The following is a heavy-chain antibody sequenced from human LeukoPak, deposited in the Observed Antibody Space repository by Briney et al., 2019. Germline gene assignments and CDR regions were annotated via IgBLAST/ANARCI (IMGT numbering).Heavy chain of an antibody. CDR1: GFTFSSYA. J-gene: IGHJ4*02. CDR3: ARDLFRFGESSLDY. Sequence: GGSLRLSCAASGFTFSSYAMHWVRQAPGKGLEWVAVISYDGSNKYYADSVKGRFTISRDNSKNTLYLQMNSLRVEDTAVYYCARDLFRFGESSLDYWGQGTLVTVSS. CDR2: ISYDGSNK. D-gene: IGHD3-10*01. V-gene: IGHV3-30*14.